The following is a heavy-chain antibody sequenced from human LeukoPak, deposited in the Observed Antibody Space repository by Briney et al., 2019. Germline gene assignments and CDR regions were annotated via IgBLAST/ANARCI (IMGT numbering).Heavy chain of an antibody. V-gene: IGHV3-30*02. D-gene: IGHD6-19*01. CDR1: GFTFSSYG. CDR2: IRYDGSNK. Sequence: GSLRLSCAASGFTFSSYGMHWVRQAPGKGLEWVAFIRYDGSNKYYADSVKGRFTISRDNSKNTLYLQMNSLRAGDTAVYYCAKDVAVPSSYFDYWGQGTLVTVSS. CDR3: AKDVAVPSSYFDY. J-gene: IGHJ4*02.